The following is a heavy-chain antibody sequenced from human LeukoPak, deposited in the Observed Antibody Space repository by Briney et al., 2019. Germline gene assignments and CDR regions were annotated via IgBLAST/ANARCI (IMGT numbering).Heavy chain of an antibody. V-gene: IGHV3-74*01. CDR3: ARDHDAVGTTIDH. D-gene: IGHD1-14*01. J-gene: IGHJ4*02. CDR1: GFTFSSYW. Sequence: GGYLRLSCAASGFTFSSYWMHWVRQAPGEGLVWASRIKSDGSVTWYADSVKGRFTISRDNAKNMLYLQMNSLRDEDTAVYFCARDHDAVGTTIDHWGQGTLVTVSS. CDR2: IKSDGSVT.